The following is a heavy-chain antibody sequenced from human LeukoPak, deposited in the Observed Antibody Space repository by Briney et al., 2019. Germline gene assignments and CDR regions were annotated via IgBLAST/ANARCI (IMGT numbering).Heavy chain of an antibody. CDR1: GYSISSGYY. J-gene: IGHJ4*02. CDR3: AREGAYGAVAY. CDR2: IYHSGST. Sequence: SETLSLTCTVSGYSISSGYYWGWIRQPPGKGLEWIGSIYHSGSTYYNPSLKSRVTISVDTSKNQFSLKLSSVTAADTAVYYCAREGAYGAVAYWGQGTLVTVSS. V-gene: IGHV4-38-2*02. D-gene: IGHD4-17*01.